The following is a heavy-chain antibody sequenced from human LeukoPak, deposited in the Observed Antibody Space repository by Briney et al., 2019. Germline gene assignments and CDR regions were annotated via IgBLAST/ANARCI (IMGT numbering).Heavy chain of an antibody. V-gene: IGHV3-23*01. CDR2: IVDSGYT. CDR1: GFTFSNNG. J-gene: IGHJ5*02. CDR3: LPYGSGST. Sequence: PGGSLRLSCKASGFTFSNNGMTWVRQAPGKGLEWVSAIVDSGYTYNADSVKGRFTISRDSSKNTVYLQMNTLRVEDTAVYYCLPYGSGSTWGQGTLVTVSS. D-gene: IGHD3-10*01.